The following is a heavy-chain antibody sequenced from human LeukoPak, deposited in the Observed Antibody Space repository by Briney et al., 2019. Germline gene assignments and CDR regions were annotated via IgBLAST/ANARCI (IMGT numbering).Heavy chain of an antibody. CDR1: GFTFNSYT. CDR3: VRDLNYACDI. Sequence: GGSLRLPCAASGFTFNSYTKNWVREAPGKGLEWVSYISGGKSTLYYADSLKGRFTISRDNAKNSLYLQMNSLRDEDTAVYFCVRDLNYACDIWGEGT. CDR2: ISGGKSTL. D-gene: IGHD3-9*01. V-gene: IGHV3-48*02. J-gene: IGHJ3*02.